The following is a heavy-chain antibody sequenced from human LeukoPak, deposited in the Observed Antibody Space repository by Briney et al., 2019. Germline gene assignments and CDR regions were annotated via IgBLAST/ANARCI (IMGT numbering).Heavy chain of an antibody. CDR3: ARTNYDFWSGYPLGVDP. D-gene: IGHD3-3*01. V-gene: IGHV1-69*02. Sequence: ASVKVSCKASGGTFSSYTISWVRQAPGQGLEWMGRIIPILGIANYAQKSQGRVTITADKSTSTAYMELSSLRSEDTAVYYCARTNYDFWSGYPLGVDPWGQGTLVTVSS. CDR1: GGTFSSYT. J-gene: IGHJ5*02. CDR2: IIPILGIA.